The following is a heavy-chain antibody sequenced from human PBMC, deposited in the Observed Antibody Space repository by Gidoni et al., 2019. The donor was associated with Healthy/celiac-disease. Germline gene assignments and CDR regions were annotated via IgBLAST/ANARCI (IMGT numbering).Heavy chain of an antibody. V-gene: IGHV3-21*01. D-gene: IGHD6-19*01. J-gene: IGHJ4*02. CDR1: GSPFSSYS. Sequence: EVQLVASGGGLVKPGGSMRLSCAASGSPFSSYSMNWVRQAQGKGLEWVSAISSSSSYIYYADAVKCRFTISRDNAKNSLYLQMNSLRAEDTAVYYCARDSSGWYYFDYWGQGTLVTVSS. CDR3: ARDSSGWYYFDY. CDR2: ISSSSSYI.